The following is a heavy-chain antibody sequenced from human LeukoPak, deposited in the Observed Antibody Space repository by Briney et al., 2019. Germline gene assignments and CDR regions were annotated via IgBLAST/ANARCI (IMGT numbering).Heavy chain of an antibody. J-gene: IGHJ4*02. CDR2: INSDGSST. Sequence: GGSLRLSCAASGFTFSSYWMHWVRQAPGKGLVWVSHINSDGSSTSYADSVKGRFTISRDNAKNTLYLQMNSLRAEDTAVYYCARAGWGSDVDYWGQGTLVTVSS. CDR3: ARAGWGSDVDY. V-gene: IGHV3-74*01. CDR1: GFTFSSYW. D-gene: IGHD3-16*01.